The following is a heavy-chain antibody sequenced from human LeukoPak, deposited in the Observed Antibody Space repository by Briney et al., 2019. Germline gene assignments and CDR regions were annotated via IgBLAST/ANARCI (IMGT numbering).Heavy chain of an antibody. CDR2: LDWDDDK. Sequence: SGPALVKPTQTLTLTCTFSGFALSTSGMRVSWIRQPPGKALEWLARLDWDDDKFYTTSLKTRLTISKDTSKNQVDLTMTNMDPVDTATYYCARESYSGSGSYYDYWGQGTLVTVSS. V-gene: IGHV2-70*04. CDR1: GFALSTSGMR. J-gene: IGHJ4*02. CDR3: ARESYSGSGSYYDY. D-gene: IGHD3-10*01.